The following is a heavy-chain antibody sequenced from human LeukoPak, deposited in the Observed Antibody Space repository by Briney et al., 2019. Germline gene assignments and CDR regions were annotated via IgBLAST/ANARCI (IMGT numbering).Heavy chain of an antibody. CDR3: ARGAGYYGSGYYMDV. V-gene: IGHV4-31*03. CDR2: IYYSGST. D-gene: IGHD3-10*01. Sequence: SQTLSLTCTVSGGSVSSGGYYWSWIRQHPGKGLEWIGYIYYSGSTYYNPSLKSRVTISVDTSKNQFSLKLSSVTAADTAVYYCARGAGYYGSGYYMDVWGKGTTVTVSS. J-gene: IGHJ6*03. CDR1: GGSVSSGGYY.